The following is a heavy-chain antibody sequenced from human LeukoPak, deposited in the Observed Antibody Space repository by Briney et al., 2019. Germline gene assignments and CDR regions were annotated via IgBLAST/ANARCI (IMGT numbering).Heavy chain of an antibody. Sequence: PSDTLSLTCAVSGYSIRSSNWWGWIRQPPGMGLEWIGYIYYDGSRFYNPSLRSRVTMSVDTSKNQFSLRLNSVTAADTAVYYCARDSGSYWGGFDYWGQGTLVTVSS. CDR1: GYSIRSSNW. CDR2: IYYDGSR. V-gene: IGHV4-28*03. J-gene: IGHJ4*02. CDR3: ARDSGSYWGGFDY. D-gene: IGHD3-10*01.